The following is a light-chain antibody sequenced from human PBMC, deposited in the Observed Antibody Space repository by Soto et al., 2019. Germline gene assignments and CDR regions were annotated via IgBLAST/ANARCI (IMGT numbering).Light chain of an antibody. J-gene: IGKJ4*01. CDR3: QQYDDWLRLT. CDR1: QSVNIY. Sequence: EIVLARSPATLSWSRGERATLSCRASQSVNIYLAWYQQKPGQAPRLLIFGASSRATGIPARFSGSGSGTEFNLTISSLQSEDFAVYFCQQYDDWLRLTFGGGTKVDIK. CDR2: GAS. V-gene: IGKV3D-15*01.